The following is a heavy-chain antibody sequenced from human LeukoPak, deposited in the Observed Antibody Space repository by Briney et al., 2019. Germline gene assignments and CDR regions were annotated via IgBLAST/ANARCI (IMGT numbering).Heavy chain of an antibody. CDR2: ISSSSSTI. CDR3: ARESRGIAVAWT. J-gene: IGHJ5*02. V-gene: IGHV3-48*02. D-gene: IGHD6-19*01. Sequence: GGPLRLSCAASGFTFSSYRMNWVRQAPGKGLEWVSYISSSSSTIYYADSVKGRFTISRDNAKNSLYLQMDSLRDEDTAVYYCARESRGIAVAWTWGQGTLVTVSS. CDR1: GFTFSSYR.